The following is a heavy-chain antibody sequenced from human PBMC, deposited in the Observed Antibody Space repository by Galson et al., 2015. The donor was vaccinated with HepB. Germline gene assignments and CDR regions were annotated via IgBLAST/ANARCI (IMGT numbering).Heavy chain of an antibody. CDR1: GYSFTSYW. J-gene: IGHJ6*02. V-gene: IGHV5-10-1*01. D-gene: IGHD2-15*01. Sequence: QSGAEVKKPGESLRISCKGSGYSFTSYWISWVRQMPGKGLEWMGRIDPSDSYTNYSPSFQGHVTIPADKSISTAYLQWSSLKASDTAMYYCARHSTGSVAATAGGTEYYGMDVWGQGTTVTVSS. CDR2: IDPSDSYT. CDR3: ARHSTGSVAATAGGTEYYGMDV.